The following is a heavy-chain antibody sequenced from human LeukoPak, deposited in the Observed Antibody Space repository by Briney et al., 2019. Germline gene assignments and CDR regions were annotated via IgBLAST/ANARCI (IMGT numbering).Heavy chain of an antibody. D-gene: IGHD3-22*01. J-gene: IGHJ4*02. V-gene: IGHV3-53*01. CDR3: ARVSYYDSSGYYFLSYVDY. CDR2: IYSGGST. Sequence: GGSLRLSCAASGFTVSSNYMRWVRQAPGEGLEWVSVIYSGGSTYYADSVRGRFTISRDNSKNTLYLQMNSLGAEDTAVYYCARVSYYDSSGYYFLSYVDYWGQGTLVTVSS. CDR1: GFTVSSNY.